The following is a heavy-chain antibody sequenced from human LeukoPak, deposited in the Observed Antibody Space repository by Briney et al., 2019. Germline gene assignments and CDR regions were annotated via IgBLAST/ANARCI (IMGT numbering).Heavy chain of an antibody. J-gene: IGHJ6*02. CDR2: IWYDGSNK. D-gene: IGHD3-22*01. CDR1: GFTFSSYG. CDR3: ARRYDSSGYYPHYYYYYGMDV. V-gene: IGHV3-33*01. Sequence: GGSLRLSCAASGFTFSSYGMHWVRQAPGKGLEWVAVIWYDGSNKYYADSVKGRFTISRDNSKNTLHLQMNSLRAEDTAVYYCARRYDSSGYYPHYYYYYGMDVWGQGTTVTVSS.